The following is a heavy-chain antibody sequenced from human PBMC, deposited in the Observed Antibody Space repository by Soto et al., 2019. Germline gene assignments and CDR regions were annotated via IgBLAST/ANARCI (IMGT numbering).Heavy chain of an antibody. D-gene: IGHD6-13*01. CDR1: GFTFSGFD. CDR2: IGTAGDT. CDR3: AKSQEIGTHFFDS. J-gene: IGHJ4*02. V-gene: IGHV3-13*01. Sequence: GVLRLSGEASGFTFSGFDMHWVRQPTGKGLEWVSSIGTAGDTYYAVSVKGRFTISRDNAKNSLSLQMNSLRAGDMAVYFCAKSQEIGTHFFDSWGQGTQVTVSS.